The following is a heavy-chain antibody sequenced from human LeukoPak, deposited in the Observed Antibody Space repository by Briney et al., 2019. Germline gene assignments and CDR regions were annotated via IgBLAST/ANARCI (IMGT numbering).Heavy chain of an antibody. J-gene: IGHJ4*02. CDR3: ARDLSPYHQHGLFDY. Sequence: GGSLRLSCAASGFTFSSYWMSWVRQAPGKGLEWVANIKQDGSEKYYVDSVKGRFTISRDNAKNSLNLQMNSLRAEDTAVYYCARDLSPYHQHGLFDYWGQGTLVTVSS. CDR1: GFTFSSYW. V-gene: IGHV3-7*01. CDR2: IKQDGSEK. D-gene: IGHD2-2*01.